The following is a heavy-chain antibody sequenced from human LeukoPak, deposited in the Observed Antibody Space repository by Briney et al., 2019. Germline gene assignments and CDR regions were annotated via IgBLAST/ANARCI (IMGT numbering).Heavy chain of an antibody. Sequence: TGGSLRLSCAASGFTFSSYAMHWVRQAPGKGLEWVSYISSSSSTIYYADSVKGRFTISRDNAKNSLYLQMNSLRAEDTAVYYCARVRGGGSLGGYRSGSHAFDIWGQGTMVTVSS. D-gene: IGHD3-22*01. V-gene: IGHV3-48*04. J-gene: IGHJ3*02. CDR2: ISSSSSTI. CDR3: ARVRGGGSLGGYRSGSHAFDI. CDR1: GFTFSSYA.